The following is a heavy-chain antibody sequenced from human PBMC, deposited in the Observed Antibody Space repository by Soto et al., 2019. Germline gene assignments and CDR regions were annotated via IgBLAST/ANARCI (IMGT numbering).Heavy chain of an antibody. D-gene: IGHD6-13*01. CDR2: IYYSGST. Sequence: SETLSLTCTVSGGSISSYYWSWIRQPPGKGLEWIGYIYYSGSTNYNPSLKSRVTISVDTSKNQFSLKLSSVTAADTAVYYCARGVIAAAGPPRDFYYSYMDVWGKGTTVTVSS. CDR3: ARGVIAAAGPPRDFYYSYMDV. V-gene: IGHV4-59*01. CDR1: GGSISSYY. J-gene: IGHJ6*03.